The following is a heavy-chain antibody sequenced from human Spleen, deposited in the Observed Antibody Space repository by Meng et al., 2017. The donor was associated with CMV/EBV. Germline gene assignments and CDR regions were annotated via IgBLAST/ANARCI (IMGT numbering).Heavy chain of an antibody. Sequence: GSLRLSCSVTGGSISPYYWSWIRRPPGKGLEWIGYIYYTGKTTVPPSLKSRVIISVDTSKNQFSLKLNSVTAADTAIYYCARLPIGDWNYSQFDQWGQGAPVTVSS. V-gene: IGHV4-59*01. CDR2: IYYTGKT. CDR3: ARLPIGDWNYSQFDQ. D-gene: IGHD1-7*01. J-gene: IGHJ5*02. CDR1: GGSISPYY.